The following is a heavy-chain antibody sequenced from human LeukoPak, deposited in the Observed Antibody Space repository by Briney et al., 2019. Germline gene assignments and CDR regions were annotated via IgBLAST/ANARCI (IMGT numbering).Heavy chain of an antibody. J-gene: IGHJ6*02. CDR1: GFTFSSYA. V-gene: IGHV3-23*01. D-gene: IGHD3-10*01. Sequence: GSLRLSCAASGFTFSSYAMSWVRQAPGKGLGGVSVISGSHGGTYYADFVKGRFTISTDNSKNTLYLQMNSLRAEDTAAYYCVKFTVRDYGMDVWGQGTTVTVSS. CDR2: ISGSHGGT. CDR3: VKFTVRDYGMDV.